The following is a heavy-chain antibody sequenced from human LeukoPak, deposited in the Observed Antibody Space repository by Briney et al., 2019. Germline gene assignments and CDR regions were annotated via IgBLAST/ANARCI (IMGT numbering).Heavy chain of an antibody. CDR3: ARDRLGGDLTGESLY. CDR1: GYPFVNFG. J-gene: IGHJ4*02. Sequence: AAVKVSFKASGYPFVNFGLTWVRQAPGQGLEWMGWISAYNGNTHYAQKFRGRLTMTTDTSTTTAYLELRSLKSDDTAVYYCARDRLGGDLTGESLYWGQGTLVTVSS. D-gene: IGHD4-17*01. CDR2: ISAYNGNT. V-gene: IGHV1-18*01.